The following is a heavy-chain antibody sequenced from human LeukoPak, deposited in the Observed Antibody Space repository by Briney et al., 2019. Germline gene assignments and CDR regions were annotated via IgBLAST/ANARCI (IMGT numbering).Heavy chain of an antibody. CDR2: IYYSGST. D-gene: IGHD2-2*02. J-gene: IGHJ4*02. Sequence: PSQTLSLTCTVSGGSISSGAYYWSWIRQHPGKGLEWIGYIYYSGSTYYNPSLKSRVTISVDTSKNQFSLKLSSVTAADTAVYYCARWGYCSSTSCYKVFDYWGQGTLVTVSS. CDR3: ARWGYCSSTSCYKVFDY. V-gene: IGHV4-31*03. CDR1: GGSISSGAYY.